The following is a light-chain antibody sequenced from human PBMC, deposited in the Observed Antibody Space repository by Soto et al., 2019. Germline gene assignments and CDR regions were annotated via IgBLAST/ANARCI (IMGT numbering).Light chain of an antibody. V-gene: IGKV3-11*01. J-gene: IGKJ5*01. Sequence: EVVLTQFPAPLSLSPGDGATLSCRASQSVSSYLAWYQQKRGQAPRLLIYDASNRATGIPARFSGSGSGTDFTLTISSLEPEDFAVYYCQQRSNWPPQVTFGQGTRLEIK. CDR3: QQRSNWPPQVT. CDR1: QSVSSY. CDR2: DAS.